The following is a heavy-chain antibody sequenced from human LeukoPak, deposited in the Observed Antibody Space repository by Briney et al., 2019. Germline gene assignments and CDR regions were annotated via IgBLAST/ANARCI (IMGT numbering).Heavy chain of an antibody. V-gene: IGHV3-30*03. CDR3: ARVGYGGNSQYYFDY. CDR1: GFTFSSYG. J-gene: IGHJ4*02. D-gene: IGHD4-23*01. CDR2: ISYDGSNE. Sequence: GGSLRLSCAASGFTFSSYGLHWVRQAPGKGLEWVAVISYDGSNEYYADSVKGRFTISRDNAKNSLYLQMNSLRAEDTAVYYCARVGYGGNSQYYFDYWGQGTLVTVSS.